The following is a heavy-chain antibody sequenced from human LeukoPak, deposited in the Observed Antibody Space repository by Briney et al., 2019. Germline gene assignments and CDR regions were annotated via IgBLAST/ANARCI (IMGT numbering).Heavy chain of an antibody. Sequence: GGSLRLSCEASGFTFSSYAMSWVRQAPGKGLEWVSGISGSGGSTYYADSVKGRFTISRDNSKNTLYLQMNSLRADDTAVYYCARTPLAVAPGDFFDNWGQGTLVTVSS. CDR3: ARTPLAVAPGDFFDN. D-gene: IGHD6-19*01. J-gene: IGHJ4*02. V-gene: IGHV3-23*01. CDR1: GFTFSSYA. CDR2: ISGSGGST.